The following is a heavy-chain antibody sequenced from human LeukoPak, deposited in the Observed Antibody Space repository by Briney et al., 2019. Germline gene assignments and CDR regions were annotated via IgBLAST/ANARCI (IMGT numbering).Heavy chain of an antibody. CDR3: ARRRGYNYGYPLVGYFDY. CDR1: GGSNSSSSYY. Sequence: PSETLSLTCTVSGGSNSSSSYYWGWIRQPPGKGLEWIGSIYYSGSTYYNASLKSRATISVDTSKNQFSLKLSSVTAADTAVYYCARRRGYNYGYPLVGYFDYWGQGTLVTVSS. V-gene: IGHV4-39*01. J-gene: IGHJ4*02. D-gene: IGHD5-18*01. CDR2: IYYSGST.